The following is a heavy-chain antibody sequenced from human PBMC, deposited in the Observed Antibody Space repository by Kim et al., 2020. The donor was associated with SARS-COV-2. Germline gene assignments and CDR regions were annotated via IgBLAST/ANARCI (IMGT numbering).Heavy chain of an antibody. V-gene: IGHV3-33*06. D-gene: IGHD3-10*01. CDR2: IWYDGSNK. Sequence: GGSLRLSCAASGFTFSSYGMHWVRQAPGKGLEWVAVIWYDGSNKYYADSVKGRFTISRDNSKNTLYLQMNSLRAEDTAVYYCAKDGRFGESHYYYYGMDVWGQGTTVTVSS. CDR1: GFTFSSYG. CDR3: AKDGRFGESHYYYYGMDV. J-gene: IGHJ6*02.